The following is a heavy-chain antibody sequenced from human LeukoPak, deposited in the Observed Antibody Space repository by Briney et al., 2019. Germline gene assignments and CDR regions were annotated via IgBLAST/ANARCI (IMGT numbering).Heavy chain of an antibody. CDR3: AARIYYYDSGADTAY. CDR2: ISSNGGST. V-gene: IGHV3-64*01. Sequence: SGGSLRLSCAASGFTFSSYAMHWVRQAPGKGLEYVSAISSNGGSTYYANSVKGRFTISRDNSKNTLYLQMGSLRAEDMAVYYCAARIYYYDSGADTAYGAQGPLVTVTS. D-gene: IGHD3-22*01. J-gene: IGHJ4*02. CDR1: GFTFSSYA.